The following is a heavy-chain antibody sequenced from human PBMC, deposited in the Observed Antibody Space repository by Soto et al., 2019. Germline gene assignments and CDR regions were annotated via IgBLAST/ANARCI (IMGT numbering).Heavy chain of an antibody. CDR1: ESTFSGGW. Sequence: EVQRGKSGGGLVQPGGSLRLSCEASESTFSGGWLHWVRQAPGKGLVWVSGINKVGTDPTYADSVKGRFTSSRDNAKNTVYLQMNSLRVEDTAVYYCARGWFGPDVWGKGTTVTVSS. CDR3: ARGWFGPDV. V-gene: IGHV3-74*01. CDR2: INKVGTDP. J-gene: IGHJ6*03. D-gene: IGHD3-10*01.